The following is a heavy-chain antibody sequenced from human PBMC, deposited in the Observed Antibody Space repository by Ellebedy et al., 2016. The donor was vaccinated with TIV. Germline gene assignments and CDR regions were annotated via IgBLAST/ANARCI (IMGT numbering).Heavy chain of an antibody. Sequence: SETLSLTXTVSGGSISSSSYYWGWIRQPPGKGLEWIGSIYYSGSTNYNPSLKSRVTISVDTSKNQFSLKLSSVTAADTAVYYCARFMVRGATYFDYWGQGTLVTVSS. J-gene: IGHJ4*02. CDR2: IYYSGST. CDR3: ARFMVRGATYFDY. D-gene: IGHD3-10*01. V-gene: IGHV4-39*07. CDR1: GGSISSSSYY.